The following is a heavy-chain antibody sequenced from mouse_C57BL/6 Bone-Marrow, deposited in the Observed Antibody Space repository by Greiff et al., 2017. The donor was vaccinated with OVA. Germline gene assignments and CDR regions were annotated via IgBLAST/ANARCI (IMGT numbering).Heavy chain of an antibody. CDR1: GFTFSDFY. V-gene: IGHV7-1*01. CDR3: ARARSDVPFAY. Sequence: EVKVVESGGGLVQSGRSLRLSCATSGFTFSDFYMEWVRQAPGKGLEWIAASRNKANDYTTEYSASVKGRFIVSRDTSQSILYLQMNALRAEDTAIYYCARARSDVPFAYWGQGTLVTVSA. J-gene: IGHJ3*01. CDR2: SRNKANDYTT.